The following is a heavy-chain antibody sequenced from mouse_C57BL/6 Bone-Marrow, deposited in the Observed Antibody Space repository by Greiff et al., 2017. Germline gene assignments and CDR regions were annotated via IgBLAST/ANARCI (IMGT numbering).Heavy chain of an antibody. CDR1: GYTFTRYD. V-gene: IGHV1-85*01. D-gene: IGHD1-1*01. J-gene: IGHJ2*01. Sequence: QVQLKQSGPELVKPGASVKLSCKASGYTFTRYDINWVKQRPGQGLEWIGWIYPRDGSTKYNEKFKGKATLTVDTSSSTAYMELHSLTSEDSAVYFCARRVYYAHFDYWGQGTTLTVSS. CDR2: IYPRDGST. CDR3: ARRVYYAHFDY.